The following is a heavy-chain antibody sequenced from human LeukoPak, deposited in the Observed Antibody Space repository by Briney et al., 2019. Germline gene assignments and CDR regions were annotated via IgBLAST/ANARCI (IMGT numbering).Heavy chain of an antibody. CDR3: AKSIGSGSYYGGDY. D-gene: IGHD3-22*01. J-gene: IGHJ4*02. CDR1: GFTFSSYA. V-gene: IGHV3-23*01. CDR2: ISGSGDST. Sequence: PGGSLRLSCAASGFTFSSYAMSWVRQAPGKGLEWVSVISGSGDSTYYADSVKGRFTISRDNSKNTLYLQMNSLRAEDTAVYYCAKSIGSGSYYGGDYWGQGTLVTVSS.